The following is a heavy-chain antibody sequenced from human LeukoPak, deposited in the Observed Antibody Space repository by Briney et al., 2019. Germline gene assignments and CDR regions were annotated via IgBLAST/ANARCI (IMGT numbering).Heavy chain of an antibody. CDR3: ARQLQRGMIVVVITPFAFDI. D-gene: IGHD3-22*01. J-gene: IGHJ3*02. V-gene: IGHV1-3*01. CDR2: INAGNGNT. CDR1: GYTFTSYA. Sequence: ASVKVSCKASGYTFTSYAMHWVRQAPGQRLEWMGWINAGNGNTKYSQKFQGRVTITRDTSASTAYMELSSLRSEDTAVYYCARQLQRGMIVVVITPFAFDIWGQGTMVTVSS.